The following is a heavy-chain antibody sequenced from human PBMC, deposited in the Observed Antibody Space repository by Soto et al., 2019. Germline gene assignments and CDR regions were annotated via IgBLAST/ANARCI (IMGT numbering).Heavy chain of an antibody. V-gene: IGHV3-48*02. D-gene: IGHD2-21*02. CDR2: ITSSSTTI. Sequence: PGGSLRLSCAASGFTFTSNIMNWVRQAPGKGLEWISYITSSSTTIYYADSVKGRFTISRDNAKNSVYLQLNSLRDEDTALYYCARGRVGTAYFDYWGQGALVTVSS. J-gene: IGHJ4*02. CDR1: GFTFTSNI. CDR3: ARGRVGTAYFDY.